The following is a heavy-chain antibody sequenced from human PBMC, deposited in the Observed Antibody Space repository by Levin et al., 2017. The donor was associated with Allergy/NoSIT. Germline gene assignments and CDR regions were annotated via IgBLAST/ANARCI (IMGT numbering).Heavy chain of an antibody. V-gene: IGHV4-39*01. CDR1: GGSISSSISY. CDR3: ARQCYDILTGYYNFDY. J-gene: IGHJ4*02. Sequence: ETLSLTCTVSGGSISSSISYWGWIRQAPGKGLEWIGSIYNSGSTYYNPSLKSRVTTSVDTPKNQFSLKLSSVTAADTAVYYCARQCYDILTGYYNFDYWGQGTLVTVSS. D-gene: IGHD3-9*01. CDR2: IYNSGST.